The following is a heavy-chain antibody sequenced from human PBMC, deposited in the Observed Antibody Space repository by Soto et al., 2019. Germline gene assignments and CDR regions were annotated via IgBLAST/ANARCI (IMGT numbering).Heavy chain of an antibody. CDR1: GYTFTSYA. CDR2: INAGNGNT. CDR3: ARGYGGPIGWFDP. Sequence: ASVKVSCKDSGYTFTSYAMHWVRQAPGQRLEWMGWINAGNGNTKYSQKFQGRVTITRDTSASTAYMELSSLRSEDTAVYYCARGYGGPIGWFDPWGQGTLVTVSS. J-gene: IGHJ5*02. D-gene: IGHD3-16*01. V-gene: IGHV1-3*01.